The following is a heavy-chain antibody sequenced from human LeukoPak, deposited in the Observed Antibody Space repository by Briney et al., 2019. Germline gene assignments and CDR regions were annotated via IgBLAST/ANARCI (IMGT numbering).Heavy chain of an antibody. CDR2: IYYTGNT. Sequence: PSETLSLTCTVSGGSISSTAYYWGWIRQPPGKGLEWIGTIYYTGNTYYNPSLKSRVTISVDTSKNQFSLRLTSVTAADTAVYYCVRHEVRGARSLDSWGQGTLVTVSS. CDR1: GGSISSTAYY. V-gene: IGHV4-39*01. J-gene: IGHJ4*02. CDR3: VRHEVRGARSLDS. D-gene: IGHD3-10*01.